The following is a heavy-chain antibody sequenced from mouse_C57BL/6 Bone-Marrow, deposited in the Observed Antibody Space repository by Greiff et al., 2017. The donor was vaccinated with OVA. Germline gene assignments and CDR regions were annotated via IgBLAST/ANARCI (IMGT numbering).Heavy chain of an antibody. J-gene: IGHJ3*01. CDR2: ISYDGSN. D-gene: IGHD2-4*01. V-gene: IGHV3-6*01. Sequence: VQLVESGPGLVKPSQSLSLTCSVTGYSITSGYYWNWIRQFPGNKLEWMGYISYDGSNNYNPSLKNRISITRDTSKNQFFLKLNSVTTEDTATYYCASGEYYDYDGAYWGQGTLVTVSA. CDR3: ASGEYYDYDGAY. CDR1: GYSITSGYY.